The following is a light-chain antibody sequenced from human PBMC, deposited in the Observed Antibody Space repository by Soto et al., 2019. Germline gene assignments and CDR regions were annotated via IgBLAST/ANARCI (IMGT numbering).Light chain of an antibody. V-gene: IGKV3-20*01. Sequence: EIVLTQSPGTLSLSPGERATLSCRASQSVSSSYLAWYQQKPGQAPRLLIFSASSRATGIPDRFSGSGFGTDFTLTISRMEPEDFAVYYCQLYSSSPRSWTFGQGTKVEIK. CDR3: QLYSSSPRSWT. J-gene: IGKJ1*01. CDR1: QSVSSSY. CDR2: SAS.